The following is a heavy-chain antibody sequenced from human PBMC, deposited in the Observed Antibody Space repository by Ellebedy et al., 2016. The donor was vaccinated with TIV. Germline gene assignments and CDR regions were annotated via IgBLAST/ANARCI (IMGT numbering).Heavy chain of an antibody. J-gene: IGHJ4*02. Sequence: GESLKISCAASRFSFSSYWMSWVRQAPGRGLEWISVIYRGGSTYYAASMRGRFTISRDNSKNTVYLQINSLRAEDTAVYYCARVDILRWYYFDSWGQGTLVTVSS. CDR1: RFSFSSYW. CDR3: ARVDILRWYYFDS. CDR2: IYRGGST. D-gene: IGHD3-9*01. V-gene: IGHV3-53*01.